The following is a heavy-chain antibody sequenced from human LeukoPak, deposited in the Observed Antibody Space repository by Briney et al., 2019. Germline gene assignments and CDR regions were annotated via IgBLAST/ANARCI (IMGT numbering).Heavy chain of an antibody. D-gene: IGHD3-3*01. CDR3: ARVRVHYDFWSVYPDYFDY. CDR1: GYSISSGYY. CDR2: IYHSGST. J-gene: IGHJ4*02. Sequence: PSETLSLTCTVSGYSISSGYYWGWIRQPPGKGLEWIGSIYHSGSTYYNPSLKSRVTISVDTSKNQFSLKLSSVTAADTAVYYCARVRVHYDFWSVYPDYFDYWGQGTLVTVSS. V-gene: IGHV4-38-2*02.